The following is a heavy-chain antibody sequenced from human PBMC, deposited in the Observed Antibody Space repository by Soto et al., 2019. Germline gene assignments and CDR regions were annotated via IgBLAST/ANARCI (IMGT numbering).Heavy chain of an antibody. CDR1: GGSFSVYY. V-gene: IGHV4-34*01. CDR3: ASDYSYYYYGMDV. J-gene: IGHJ6*02. CDR2: INHSGST. Sequence: SETLSLTCAVYGGSFSVYYWSWIRQPPGKGLEWIGEINHSGSTNYNPSLKSRVTISVDTSKNQFSLKLSSVTAADTAVYYCASDYSYYYYGMDVWGQGTTVTVS. D-gene: IGHD3-10*01.